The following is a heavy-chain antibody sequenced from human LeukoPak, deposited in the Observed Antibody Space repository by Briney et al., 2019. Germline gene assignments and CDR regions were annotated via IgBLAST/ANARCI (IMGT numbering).Heavy chain of an antibody. CDR3: ARHRGQWELPDAFDI. V-gene: IGHV4-59*08. CDR1: GGSISSYH. D-gene: IGHD1-26*01. CDR2: IVYTGST. J-gene: IGHJ3*02. Sequence: SETLSLTCTVSGGSISSYHWTWIRQRPGKGLEWIGYIVYTGSTNYSPSLNSRITMSIDTSKNQFSLRLSSVTAADTAVYYCARHRGQWELPDAFDIWGQGTMVTVSS.